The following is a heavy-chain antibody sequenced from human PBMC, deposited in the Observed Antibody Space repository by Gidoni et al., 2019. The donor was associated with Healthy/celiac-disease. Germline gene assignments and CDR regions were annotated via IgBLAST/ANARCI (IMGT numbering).Heavy chain of an antibody. D-gene: IGHD1-26*01. J-gene: IGHJ4*02. CDR1: GFTFSSYG. CDR3: AKVGAVGFHFDY. CDR2: ISYDGSNK. Sequence: QVQLVESGGGVVQPGRSLRLSCAASGFTFSSYGMHWVRQAPGKGLEWVAVISYDGSNKYYADSVKGRFTISRDNSKNTLYLQMNSLRAEDTAVYYCAKVGAVGFHFDYWGQGTLVTVSS. V-gene: IGHV3-30*18.